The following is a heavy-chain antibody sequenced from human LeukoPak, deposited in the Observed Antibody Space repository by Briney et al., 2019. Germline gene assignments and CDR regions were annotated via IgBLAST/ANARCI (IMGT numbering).Heavy chain of an antibody. D-gene: IGHD3-10*01. CDR1: GYTFTSYY. CDR2: IYPGGGST. V-gene: IGHV1-46*01. J-gene: IGHJ5*02. Sequence: ASVKVSCKASGYTFTSYYIHWVRQAPGQGLEWMGIIYPGGGSTSYAQKFQGRVTMTRDTSISTAYMELSRLRSDDTAVYYCARDLGDRFDPWGQGTLVTVSS. CDR3: ARDLGDRFDP.